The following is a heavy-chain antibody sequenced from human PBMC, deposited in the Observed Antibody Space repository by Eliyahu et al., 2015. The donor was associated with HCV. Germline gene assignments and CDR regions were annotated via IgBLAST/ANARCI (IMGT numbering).Heavy chain of an antibody. CDR1: GGSISSSXYY. V-gene: IGHV4-39*01. Sequence: QLQLQESGPGLVKPSETLSLTCTVSGGSISSSXYYWXWIRQPPGKGLEWIGSIYCSGSTYYNPSLKSRVTISVDTSKNQFSLKLSSVTAADTAVYYCARQYLRDYYGSGSYYYGMDVWGQGTTVTVSS. CDR2: IYCSGST. D-gene: IGHD3-10*01. CDR3: ARQYLRDYYGSGSYYYGMDV. J-gene: IGHJ6*02.